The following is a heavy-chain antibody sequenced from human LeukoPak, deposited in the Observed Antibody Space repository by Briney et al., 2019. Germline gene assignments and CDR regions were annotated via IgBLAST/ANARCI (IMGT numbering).Heavy chain of an antibody. Sequence: ASVKVSCKASGGTFSSYAISWVRQAPGQGLEWMGGIIPIFGTANYAQKFQGRVTITADESTSTAYMELSSLRSEDTAVYYCARSEYSSSPDPSFDYWGQGTLVTVSA. V-gene: IGHV1-69*13. CDR2: IIPIFGTA. CDR1: GGTFSSYA. J-gene: IGHJ4*02. CDR3: ARSEYSSSPDPSFDY. D-gene: IGHD6-6*01.